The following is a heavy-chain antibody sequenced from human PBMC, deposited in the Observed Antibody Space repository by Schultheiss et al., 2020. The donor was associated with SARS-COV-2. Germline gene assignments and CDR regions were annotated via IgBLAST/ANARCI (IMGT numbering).Heavy chain of an antibody. D-gene: IGHD2-2*01. V-gene: IGHV3-9*01. CDR3: AKELGYCSSTSCSPNYYYYGMDV. CDR1: GFTFDDYA. CDR2: ISWNSGSI. Sequence: GGSLRLSCAASGFTFDDYALHWVRQGPGKGLEWVSGISWNSGSIGYADSVKGRFTISRDNAKNSLYLQMNSLRAEDTALYYCAKELGYCSSTSCSPNYYYYGMDVWGQGTTGTVAS. J-gene: IGHJ6*02.